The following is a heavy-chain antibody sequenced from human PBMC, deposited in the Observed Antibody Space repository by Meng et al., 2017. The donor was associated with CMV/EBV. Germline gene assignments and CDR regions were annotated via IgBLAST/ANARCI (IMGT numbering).Heavy chain of an antibody. CDR2: ISSTGTFI. Sequence: GESLKISCAASGFTFDRYTMAWVRQAPGKGLEWVSSISSTGTFIHYADSVEGRFTIARDNTKTSLYLQMDTLRAEDTAVYYCASSGDHDAFDIWGQGTMVTVSS. D-gene: IGHD7-27*01. J-gene: IGHJ3*02. CDR3: ASSGDHDAFDI. V-gene: IGHV3-21*01. CDR1: GFTFDRYT.